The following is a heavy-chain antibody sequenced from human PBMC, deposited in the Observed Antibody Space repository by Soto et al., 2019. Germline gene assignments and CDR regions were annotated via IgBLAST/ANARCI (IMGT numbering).Heavy chain of an antibody. CDR3: ARQRITMVRGVINHFDY. D-gene: IGHD3-10*01. CDR2: IYYSGST. Sequence: ASGTLSPTCTVSGGSFSRNNHYQGWIRPPPREGLEWIGSIYYSGSTYYNPSLKSRVTISVDTSKNQFSLKLSSVTAADTAVYYCARQRITMVRGVINHFDYWGQGTLVTVSS. V-gene: IGHV4-39*01. J-gene: IGHJ4*02. CDR1: GGSFSRNNHY.